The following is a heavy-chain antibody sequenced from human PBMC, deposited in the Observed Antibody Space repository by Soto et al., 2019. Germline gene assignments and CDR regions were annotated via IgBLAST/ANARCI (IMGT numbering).Heavy chain of an antibody. Sequence: QVQLVESGGGVVQPGRSLRLSCAASGFTFSSYGMHWVRQAPGKGLEWVAVISYDGSNKYYADSVKGRFTISRDNSKNTLYLQMNSLRAEDTAVYYCAKGIRFLEWLLFDYWCQGTLVTVSS. V-gene: IGHV3-30*18. CDR3: AKGIRFLEWLLFDY. D-gene: IGHD3-3*01. CDR2: ISYDGSNK. CDR1: GFTFSSYG. J-gene: IGHJ4*02.